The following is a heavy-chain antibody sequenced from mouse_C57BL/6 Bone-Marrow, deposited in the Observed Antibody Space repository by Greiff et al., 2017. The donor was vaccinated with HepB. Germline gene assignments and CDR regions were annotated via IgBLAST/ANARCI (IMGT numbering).Heavy chain of an antibody. Sequence: EVKVEESGGGLVKPGGSLKLSCAASGFTFSDYGMHWVRQAPEKGLEWVAYISSGSSTIYYADTVKGRFTISRDNAKNTLFLQMTSLRSEDTAMYYCARPLLRYFDYWGQGTTLTVSS. CDR3: ARPLLRYFDY. CDR2: ISSGSSTI. V-gene: IGHV5-17*01. CDR1: GFTFSDYG. J-gene: IGHJ2*01. D-gene: IGHD1-1*01.